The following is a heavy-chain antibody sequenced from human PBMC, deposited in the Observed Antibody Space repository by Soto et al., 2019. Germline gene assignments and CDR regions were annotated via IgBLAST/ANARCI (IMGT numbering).Heavy chain of an antibody. J-gene: IGHJ4*02. CDR3: AKSSLVVVIHYYFDY. CDR2: ISGSGGST. V-gene: IGHV3-23*01. Sequence: GGSLRLSCAASGFTFSSYAMSWVRQAPGKGLKWVSTISGSGGSTYYAESVKGRFTISRDNSKNTLYLQMNSLRAEDTAVYYCAKSSLVVVIHYYFDYWGQGTLVTVSS. D-gene: IGHD3-22*01. CDR1: GFTFSSYA.